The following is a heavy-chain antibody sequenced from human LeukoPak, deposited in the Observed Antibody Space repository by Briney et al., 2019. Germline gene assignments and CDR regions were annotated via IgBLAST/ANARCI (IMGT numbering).Heavy chain of an antibody. V-gene: IGHV3-33*01. CDR3: ARVGFGEADGHGVDV. CDR1: GFTFRSFG. J-gene: IGHJ6*04. CDR2: IWYDGSNK. Sequence: SGGSLRLSCAASGFTFRSFGMHWVRQAPDKGLEWVAIIWYDGSNKYYTDSVKGRFTISRDNSKNPLYLQMNSLRVEDTAVYYCARVGFGEADGHGVDVWGKGTTVTVSS. D-gene: IGHD3-10*01.